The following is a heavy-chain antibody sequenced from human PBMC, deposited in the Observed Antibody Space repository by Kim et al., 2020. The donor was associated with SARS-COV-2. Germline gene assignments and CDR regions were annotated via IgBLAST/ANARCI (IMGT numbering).Heavy chain of an antibody. CDR3: ARGKGGIAAAGTKYWYFDL. D-gene: IGHD6-13*01. V-gene: IGHV4-34*01. J-gene: IGHJ2*01. Sequence: SRVTRSVDTSKNQFSLKLSSVTAADTAVYYCARGKGGIAAAGTKYWYFDLWGRGTLVTVSS.